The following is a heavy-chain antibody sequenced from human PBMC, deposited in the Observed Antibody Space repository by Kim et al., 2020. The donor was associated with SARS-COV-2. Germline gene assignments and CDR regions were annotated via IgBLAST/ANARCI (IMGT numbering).Heavy chain of an antibody. J-gene: IGHJ5*02. D-gene: IGHD5-18*01. CDR1: GFSVRSKRMG. Sequence: SGPTLVNPTETLTLTCSVPGFSVRSKRMGVSWIRQPPGKAPEWLAHIFSNDVQTIRTSLQTRLTVSQVTSRSQVVLTMTNMDPVDTGTYFCARLGNSAGYIGGWFDAWGQGSPVIVSS. CDR3: ARLGNSAGYIGGWFDA. V-gene: IGHV2-26*01. CDR2: IFSNDVQ.